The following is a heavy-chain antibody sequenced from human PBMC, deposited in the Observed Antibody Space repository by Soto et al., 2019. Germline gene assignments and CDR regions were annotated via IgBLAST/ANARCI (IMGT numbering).Heavy chain of an antibody. J-gene: IGHJ4*02. V-gene: IGHV4-4*02. CDR1: GDSISSNNW. D-gene: IGHD3-10*01. CDR2: IYHSGST. CDR3: ARGIYTSGSLWAVFDY. Sequence: SETLSLTCAVSGDSISSNNWWSWVRQPPGTGLEWIGEIYHSGSTNYNPSLKSRVTISLDKSKNQVSLKLSSVTAADTAVYYCARGIYTSGSLWAVFDYRGQGTMVTGSS.